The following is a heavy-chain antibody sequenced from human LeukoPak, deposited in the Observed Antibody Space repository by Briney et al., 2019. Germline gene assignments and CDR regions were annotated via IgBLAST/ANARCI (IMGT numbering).Heavy chain of an antibody. V-gene: IGHV4-31*03. CDR1: GGSISSGGYY. CDR2: IYYSGST. D-gene: IGHD2-15*01. J-gene: IGHJ4*02. CDR3: AAMDCSGGSCYPKY. Sequence: SETLSLTCTVSGGSISSGGYYWSWIRQHPGKGLEWIGYIYYSGSTYYNPSLKSRVTISVDTSKNQFSLKLSSVTAADTAVYYCAAMDCSGGSCYPKYWGQGTLVTVSS.